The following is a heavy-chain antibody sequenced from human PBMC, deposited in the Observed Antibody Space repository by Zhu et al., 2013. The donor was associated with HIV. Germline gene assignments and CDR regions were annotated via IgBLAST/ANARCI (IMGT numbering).Heavy chain of an antibody. CDR2: INPNSGDT. CDR1: GYTFTGYY. D-gene: IGHD1-26*01. Sequence: QVQLVQSGAGVKMPGASVKVSCEASGYTFTGYYIHWVRQAPGQGLEWMGWINPNSGDTNYVQKFQGRVTMTRDTSISTAYVELSRLRADDTAVYYCARSRIVGTTIGGFWGQGALVTVSS. J-gene: IGHJ1*01. V-gene: IGHV1-2*02. CDR3: ARSRIVGTTIGGF.